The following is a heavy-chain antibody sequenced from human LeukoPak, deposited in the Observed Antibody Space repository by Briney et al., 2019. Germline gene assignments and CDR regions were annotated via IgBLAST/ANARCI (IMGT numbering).Heavy chain of an antibody. D-gene: IGHD4-11*01. CDR3: ARDPVRLDYNHGYFDY. V-gene: IGHV4-38-2*02. Sequence: SETLSLTCTVSGYSISSGNYWGWIRQTPEKGLEWIASVSQRGNTYYNPSLESRVTISIDTSKNQFSLKVRSVTATDTAVYYCARDPVRLDYNHGYFDYWGQGIMVTVSS. CDR2: VSQRGNT. CDR1: GYSISSGNY. J-gene: IGHJ4*02.